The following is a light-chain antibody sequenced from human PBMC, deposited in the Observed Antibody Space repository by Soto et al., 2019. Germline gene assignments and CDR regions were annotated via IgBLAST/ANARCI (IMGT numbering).Light chain of an antibody. CDR1: SSDVGDSNS. CDR3: SSYAGSNIWV. V-gene: IGLV2-8*01. J-gene: IGLJ3*02. Sequence: QSALTQPPSASGSPGRSVTISCSGTSSDVGDSNSVSWYQQHPGKAPKLMIYEVTKRPSGVPDRFSGSKSGNAASPTVSGLQAEDEADYYCSSYAGSNIWVFGGGTKLTVL. CDR2: EVT.